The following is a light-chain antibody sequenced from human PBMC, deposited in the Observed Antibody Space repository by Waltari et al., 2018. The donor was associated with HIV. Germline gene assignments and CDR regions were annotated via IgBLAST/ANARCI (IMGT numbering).Light chain of an antibody. CDR1: NSNVGSKP. CDR3: VAWDDSLSGYV. Sequence: QSVLTQPPSASGTLGQRVTISCPGSNSNVGSKPVYWFQQVPGTAPKLLIYRDYQRRSGIPDRFSGSKSGASASLTISGLRSEDEADYYCVAWDDSLSGYVFGTGTKVGVL. V-gene: IGLV1-47*01. J-gene: IGLJ1*01. CDR2: RDY.